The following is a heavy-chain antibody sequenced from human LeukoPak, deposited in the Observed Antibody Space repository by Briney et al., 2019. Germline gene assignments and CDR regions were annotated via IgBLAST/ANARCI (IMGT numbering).Heavy chain of an antibody. CDR3: ARGRALRRSWSLFDY. CDR1: GGSFSGYY. V-gene: IGHV4-34*01. D-gene: IGHD6-13*01. J-gene: IGHJ4*02. CDR2: INHSGST. Sequence: SETLSLTCAVYGGSFSGYYWSWIRQPPGKGVEWIGEINHSGSTNYNPSLKSRVTISVDTSKNQFSLKLSSVTAADTAVYYCARGRALRRSWSLFDYWGQGTLVTVSS.